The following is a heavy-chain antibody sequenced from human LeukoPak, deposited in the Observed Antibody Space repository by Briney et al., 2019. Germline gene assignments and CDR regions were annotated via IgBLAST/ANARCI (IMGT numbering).Heavy chain of an antibody. CDR2: TNPNSGGT. Sequence: ASVKVSCKASGYTFTGYYMHWVRQAPGQGLEWMGWTNPNSGGTNYAQKFQGRVTMTRDTSISTAYMELSRLRSDDTAVYYCAREGIQLWLTEVDPWFDPWGQGTLVTVSS. D-gene: IGHD5-18*01. J-gene: IGHJ5*02. CDR1: GYTFTGYY. V-gene: IGHV1-2*02. CDR3: AREGIQLWLTEVDPWFDP.